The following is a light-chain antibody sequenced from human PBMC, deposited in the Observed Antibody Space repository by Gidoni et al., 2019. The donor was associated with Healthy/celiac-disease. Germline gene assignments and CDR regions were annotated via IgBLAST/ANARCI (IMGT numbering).Light chain of an antibody. Sequence: DIQMTQSPSSRSAAVGDRVTITCQASQDISNDLNWYQKKPGKAPKLLIYDASNLETGVPSRFSGSGSGTDFTFTISSLQPEDIATYYCQQYVTLPFSFGQGTKLEIK. CDR3: QQYVTLPFS. J-gene: IGKJ2*03. V-gene: IGKV1-33*01. CDR1: QDISND. CDR2: DAS.